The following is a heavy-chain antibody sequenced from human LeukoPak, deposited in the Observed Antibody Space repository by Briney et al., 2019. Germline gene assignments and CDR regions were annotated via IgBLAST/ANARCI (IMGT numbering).Heavy chain of an antibody. V-gene: IGHV3-23*01. J-gene: IGHJ4*02. CDR2: VSGSGSTA. CDR3: AKARVITSFDY. CDR1: GFTFNNYV. D-gene: IGHD3-22*01. Sequence: ERSLRLSCAASGFTFNNYVMSWVRQAPGKGLEWVSSVSGSGSTAYYADSVKGRFTISRDNSKNTLYLQMNTMRAEDTATYYCAKARVITSFDYWGQGTLVTVSS.